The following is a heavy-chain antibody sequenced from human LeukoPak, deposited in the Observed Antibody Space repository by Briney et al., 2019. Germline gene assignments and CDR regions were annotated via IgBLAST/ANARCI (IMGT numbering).Heavy chain of an antibody. CDR2: MNPNSGNT. Sequence: ASVKVSCKTSGYTFSTYDINWVRQAAGQGLEWMGWMNPNSGNTGFAQKFQGRATITRDTSITTAYLELSSLRSEDTAVYYCARAIRYQLLSDYWGQGTLVTVSS. V-gene: IGHV1-8*03. CDR3: ARAIRYQLLSDY. CDR1: GYTFSTYD. J-gene: IGHJ4*02. D-gene: IGHD2-2*01.